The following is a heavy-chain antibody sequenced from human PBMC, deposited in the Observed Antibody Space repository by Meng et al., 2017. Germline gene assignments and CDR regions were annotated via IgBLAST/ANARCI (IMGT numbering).Heavy chain of an antibody. CDR2: ISGDGSIT. CDR3: LDEAPRSDY. Sequence: GQLVDSAVALIPPLWTLRLSCAASVFTFNNYWMHWVRQVPGKGLVGVSRISGDGSITNYADSVKGRFTISRDNAKNTLYLQMNSLRPEDTAVYYCLDEAPRSDYWGQGSLVTVSS. J-gene: IGHJ4*02. V-gene: IGHV3-74*01. D-gene: IGHD1-1*01. CDR1: VFTFNNYW.